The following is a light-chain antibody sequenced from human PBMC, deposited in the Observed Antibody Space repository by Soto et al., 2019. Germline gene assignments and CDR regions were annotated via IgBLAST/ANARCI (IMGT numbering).Light chain of an antibody. CDR3: QQRHMWPIT. Sequence: EVVLTQSPVTLSLSPGARATLSCRASQSFRGLLAWYQQKPGQAPLLLIYDAYNRATGIPPRFSGSGSGTDFTLTISSLEPEDAAVYYCQQRHMWPITFGQGTRLEIK. CDR2: DAY. J-gene: IGKJ5*01. CDR1: QSFRGL. V-gene: IGKV3-11*01.